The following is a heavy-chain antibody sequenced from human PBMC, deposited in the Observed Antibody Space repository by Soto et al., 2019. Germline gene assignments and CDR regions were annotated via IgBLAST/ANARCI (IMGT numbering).Heavy chain of an antibody. Sequence: GGSLRVSCAAAGFTFSSYARSWVRTATGKGLEWVSAISGSGGSTYYADSVKGRFTISRDNSKNTLYLQMNSLRAEDTAVYYCAKGQIADNYYYYYMDIWGKGTTVTVSS. CDR3: AKGQIADNYYYYYMDI. J-gene: IGHJ6*03. V-gene: IGHV3-23*01. D-gene: IGHD6-13*01. CDR1: GFTFSSYA. CDR2: ISGSGGST.